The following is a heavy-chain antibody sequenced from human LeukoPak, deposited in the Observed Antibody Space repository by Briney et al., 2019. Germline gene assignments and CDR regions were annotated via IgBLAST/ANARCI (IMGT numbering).Heavy chain of an antibody. V-gene: IGHV5-51*01. CDR2: INPGAYDA. J-gene: IGHJ4*02. CDR1: RYSFSSYW. CDR3: TKAPTSSLSFFDF. Sequence: GLSLKSSCKASRYSFSSYWIGWVRQMPGKGLEWMAIINPGAYDARYSPSFQGQVTVSADRSISTAYMQWSTLKASDTATYYCTKAPTSSLSFFDFWGQGTLVTVSS. D-gene: IGHD5-24*01.